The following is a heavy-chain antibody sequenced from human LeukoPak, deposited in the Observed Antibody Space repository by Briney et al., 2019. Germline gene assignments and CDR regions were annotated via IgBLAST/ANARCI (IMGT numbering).Heavy chain of an antibody. D-gene: IGHD3-22*01. Sequence: GASVKVSCKASGYTFTSYGISWVRQAPGQGLEWMGWISAYNGNTNYAQKLQGRVTMTTDTSTSTAYMELRSLRSDDTAVYYCARVIGYYDSSGYYIEELDYWGQGTLVTVSS. J-gene: IGHJ4*02. CDR1: GYTFTSYG. CDR3: ARVIGYYDSSGYYIEELDY. CDR2: ISAYNGNT. V-gene: IGHV1-18*01.